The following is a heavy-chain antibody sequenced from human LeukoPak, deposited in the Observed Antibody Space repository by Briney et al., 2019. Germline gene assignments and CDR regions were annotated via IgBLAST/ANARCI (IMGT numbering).Heavy chain of an antibody. CDR3: AKGDYYDSSGYYFAY. D-gene: IGHD3-22*01. J-gene: IGHJ4*02. Sequence: GGSLRLSCAASGFTFSSYGMHWVRQAPGKGLEWVAVIWYDGSNKYYADSVKGRFTISRDNSKNTLYLQMNSLRAEATAVYYCAKGDYYDSSGYYFAYWGQGTLVTVSS. V-gene: IGHV3-33*06. CDR1: GFTFSSYG. CDR2: IWYDGSNK.